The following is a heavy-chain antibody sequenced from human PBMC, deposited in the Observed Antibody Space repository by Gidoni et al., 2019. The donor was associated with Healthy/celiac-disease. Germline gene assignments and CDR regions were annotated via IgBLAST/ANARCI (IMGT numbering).Heavy chain of an antibody. J-gene: IGHJ6*02. CDR2: IYTSGST. V-gene: IGHV4-61*02. D-gene: IGHD2-21*02. CDR1: GGSISSGSYY. Sequence: QVQLQESGPGLVKPSQTLSLTCTVSGGSISSGSYYWSWIRQPAGKGLEWIGRIYTSGSTNYNPSLKSRVTISVDTSKNQFSLKLSSVTAADTAVYYCARGSTWVVTFGMDVWGQGTTVTVSS. CDR3: ARGSTWVVTFGMDV.